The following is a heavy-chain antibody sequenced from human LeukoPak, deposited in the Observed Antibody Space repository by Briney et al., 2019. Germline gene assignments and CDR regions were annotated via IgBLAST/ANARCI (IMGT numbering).Heavy chain of an antibody. Sequence: NPSETLSLTCTVSGGSISSGGYYWSWIRQHPGKGLEWIGYIYYSGSTYYNPSLKSRVTISVDTSKNQFSLKLSSVTAADTAVYYCAKPSLISAAFDYWGQGTLVAVSS. CDR1: GGSISSGGYY. D-gene: IGHD2-2*01. CDR2: IYYSGST. V-gene: IGHV4-31*03. J-gene: IGHJ4*02. CDR3: AKPSLISAAFDY.